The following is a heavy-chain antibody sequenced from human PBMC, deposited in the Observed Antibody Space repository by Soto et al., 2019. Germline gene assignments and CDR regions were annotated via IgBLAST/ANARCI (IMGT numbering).Heavy chain of an antibody. CDR3: AWALYCSSGSCYPRDYYYYYGIDV. D-gene: IGHD2-15*01. V-gene: IGHV4-30-4*01. J-gene: IGHJ6*02. CDR1: GGSISSGDYY. Sequence: PSETLSLTCAVSGGSISSGDYYWSWIRQPPGKGLEWIGYIYYSGSTYYNPSLKSRVTISLDTSKIQFSLRLSSVTASDTAVYDCAWALYCSSGSCYPRDYYYYYGIDVWGQETTVTVCS. CDR2: IYYSGST.